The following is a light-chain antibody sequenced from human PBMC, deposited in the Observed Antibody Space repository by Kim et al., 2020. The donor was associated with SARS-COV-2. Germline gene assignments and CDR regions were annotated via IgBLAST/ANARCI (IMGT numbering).Light chain of an antibody. J-gene: IGKJ2*01. CDR2: GAS. CDR3: HQYNDWPPGDT. V-gene: IGKV3-15*01. Sequence: SAGERATLSCRARQSVSNNLAWYQHKPGQPPRLLIYGASTRATGIPARFSGSGSGTDFTLTVSSLQSEDFAVDYCHQYNDWPPGDTFGQGTKLEI. CDR1: QSVSNN.